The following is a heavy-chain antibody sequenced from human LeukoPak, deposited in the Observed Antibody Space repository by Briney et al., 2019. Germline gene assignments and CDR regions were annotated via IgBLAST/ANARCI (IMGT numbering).Heavy chain of an antibody. Sequence: SETLSLTCTVSGGSISSYYWSWIRHPPGKGLEWIGYIYYSGSTNYNPSLKSRVTISVDTSKNQFSLKLSSVTAADTAVYYCARQVGGTYYDFWSGYPDYGMDVWGQGTTVTVSS. CDR1: GGSISSYY. CDR3: ARQVGGTYYDFWSGYPDYGMDV. D-gene: IGHD3-3*01. V-gene: IGHV4-59*08. CDR2: IYYSGST. J-gene: IGHJ6*02.